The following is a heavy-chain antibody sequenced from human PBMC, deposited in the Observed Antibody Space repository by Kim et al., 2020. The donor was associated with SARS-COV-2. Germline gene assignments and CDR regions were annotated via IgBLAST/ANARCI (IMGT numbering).Heavy chain of an antibody. V-gene: IGHV6-1*01. CDR3: TRAQYGGYAY. CDR1: VDSVSSNSAT. CDR2: TYYRSKWSN. J-gene: IGHJ4*02. Sequence: TLSLTCAISVDSVSSNSATWNWIRQSPSRGLEWLGRTYYRSKWSNDYAVSVKSRITINPDTSKNQFSLHLNSVTPEDTAMYYCTRAQYGGYAYWGQGTLVTVSS. D-gene: IGHD5-12*01.